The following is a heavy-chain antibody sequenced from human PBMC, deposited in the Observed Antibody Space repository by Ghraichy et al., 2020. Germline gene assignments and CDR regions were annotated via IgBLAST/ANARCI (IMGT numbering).Heavy chain of an antibody. J-gene: IGHJ3*02. V-gene: IGHV1-46*01. D-gene: IGHD2-2*01. CDR2: INPSGGST. CDR3: ARDWYQLNAFDI. CDR1: GYTFTSYY. Sequence: ASVKVSCKASGYTFTSYYMHWVRQAPGQGLEWMGIINPSGGSTSYAQKFQGRVTMTRDTSTSTVYMELSSLRFEDTAVYYCARDWYQLNAFDIWGQGTMVTVSS.